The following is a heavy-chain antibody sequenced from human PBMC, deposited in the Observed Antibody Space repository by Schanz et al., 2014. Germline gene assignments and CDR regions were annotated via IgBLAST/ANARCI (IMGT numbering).Heavy chain of an antibody. J-gene: IGHJ4*02. CDR2: INPSGGST. Sequence: QVQLVQSGAEVKKPGASVKVSCKASNYIFTKYYIHCVRQAPGQGLEWMGIINPSGGSTSYAQKFQGRVTMTTDTSTSTVYMELSSLRSEDTAVYYCARDGEAAAGCDYWGQGTLXTVSS. D-gene: IGHD6-13*01. V-gene: IGHV1-46*03. CDR1: NYIFTKYY. CDR3: ARDGEAAAGCDY.